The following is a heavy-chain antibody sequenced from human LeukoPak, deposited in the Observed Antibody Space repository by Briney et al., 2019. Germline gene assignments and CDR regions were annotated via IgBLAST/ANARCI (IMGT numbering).Heavy chain of an antibody. CDR2: INHSGST. CDR1: GGCFSGYY. CDR3: ARGPVVTAIWMVRNAFDI. D-gene: IGHD2-21*02. J-gene: IGHJ3*02. V-gene: IGHV4-34*01. Sequence: SETLSLTCAVYGGCFSGYYWSWIRQPPGKGLEWVGEINHSGSTNYNPSLKSRVTISVDTSKNQFSLKLSSVTAADTAVYYCARGPVVTAIWMVRNAFDIWGQGTMVTVSS.